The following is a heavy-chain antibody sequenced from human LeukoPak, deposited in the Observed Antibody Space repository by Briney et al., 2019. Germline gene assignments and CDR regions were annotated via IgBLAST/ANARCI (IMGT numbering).Heavy chain of an antibody. CDR3: ARAYGDYDFDY. V-gene: IGHV3-48*04. J-gene: IGHJ4*02. CDR2: ISSSGSTI. Sequence: TGGSLRLSCAASGFTFSSYGMHWVRQAPGKGLEWVSHISSSGSTIYYADSVKGRFTISRDNAKNSLYLQMNSLRAEDTAVYYCARAYGDYDFDYWGQGTLVTVSS. D-gene: IGHD4-17*01. CDR1: GFTFSSYG.